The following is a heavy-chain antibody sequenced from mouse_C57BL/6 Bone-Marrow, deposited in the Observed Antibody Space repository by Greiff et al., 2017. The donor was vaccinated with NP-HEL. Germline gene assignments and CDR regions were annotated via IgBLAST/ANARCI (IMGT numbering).Heavy chain of an antibody. D-gene: IGHD2-2*01. V-gene: IGHV5-12*01. Sequence: EVKLMESGGGLVQPGGSLKLSCAASGFTFSDYYMYWVRQTPEKRLEWVAYISNGGGSTYYPDTVKGRFTISRDNAKNTLYLQMSRLKSEDTAMYYWARRGGYDERAFAYWGQGTLVTVSA. CDR2: ISNGGGST. CDR1: GFTFSDYY. J-gene: IGHJ3*01. CDR3: ARRGGYDERAFAY.